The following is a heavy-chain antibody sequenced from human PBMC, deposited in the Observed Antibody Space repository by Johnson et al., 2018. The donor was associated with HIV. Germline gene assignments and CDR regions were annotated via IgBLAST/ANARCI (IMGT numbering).Heavy chain of an antibody. CDR3: AKGYYDSSDYYYVGNAFDI. V-gene: IGHV3-66*01. CDR2: IYSGGST. D-gene: IGHD3-22*01. CDR1: GFTVSSNY. J-gene: IGHJ3*02. Sequence: MQLVESGGGLVQPGGSLRLSCAASGFTVSSNYMSWVRQAPGKGLEWVSVIYSGGSTYYADSVKGRFTISRDNSKTTLYLQVNSLRAEDTAIYYCAKGYYDSSDYYYVGNAFDIWCQGTMVTGSS.